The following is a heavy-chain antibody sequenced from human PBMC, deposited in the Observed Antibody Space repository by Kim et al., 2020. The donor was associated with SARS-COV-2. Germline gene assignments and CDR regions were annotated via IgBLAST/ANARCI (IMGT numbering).Heavy chain of an antibody. CDR2: IYYSGST. CDR1: GGSISSYY. J-gene: IGHJ4*02. D-gene: IGHD6-6*01. CDR3: ARDRRYFDY. Sequence: SETLSLTCTVSGGSISSYYWSWIQQPPGKGLEWIGYIYYSGSTNYNPSLKSRVTISVDTSKNQFSLKLSSVTAADTAVYYCARDRRYFDYWGQGTLVTVSS. V-gene: IGHV4-59*01.